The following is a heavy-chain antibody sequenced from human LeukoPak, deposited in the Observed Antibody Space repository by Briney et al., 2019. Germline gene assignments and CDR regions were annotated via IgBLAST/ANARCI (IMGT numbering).Heavy chain of an antibody. J-gene: IGHJ3*02. CDR1: GGSLSSGDYY. CDR2: IYYSGST. V-gene: IGHV4-30-4*01. CDR3: ARDSRNAFDI. Sequence: SQTLSLTCTVSGGSLSSGDYYWGWVRQPPGRGLEWLGYIYYSGSTYYNPSLKSRVTISVHPSKNQFSLKLSSVTAADTAVYYCARDSRNAFDIWGQGTMVTVSS.